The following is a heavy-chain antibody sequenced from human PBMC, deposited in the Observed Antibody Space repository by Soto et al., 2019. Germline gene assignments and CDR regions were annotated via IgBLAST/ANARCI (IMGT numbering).Heavy chain of an antibody. CDR1: GFTFSSYG. Sequence: QVQLVESGGGVVQPGRSLRLSCAASGFTFSSYGMHWVRQAPGKGLEWVAVIIYDGSTKYYADSVKGRFTISRDNSKSPLYLEMDSLRAEDQAVYYCAKDRMGAGVRGYFDYLGQGTLGTVSS. CDR3: AKDRMGAGVRGYFDY. D-gene: IGHD3-10*01. J-gene: IGHJ4*02. V-gene: IGHV3-30*18. CDR2: IIYDGSTK.